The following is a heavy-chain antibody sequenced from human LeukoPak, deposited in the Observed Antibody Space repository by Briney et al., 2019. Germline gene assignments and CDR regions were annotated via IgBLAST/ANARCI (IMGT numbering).Heavy chain of an antibody. Sequence: PGGSLRLSCAASGFTFSGSAMHWVRHPSGKGLEWVGRIRSKANSYATAYAASVKGRFTISRDDSKNTAYLQMNSLKTEDTAVYYCTREYTAMDKYYYYYYMDVWGKGTTVTVSS. J-gene: IGHJ6*03. CDR3: TREYTAMDKYYYYYYMDV. V-gene: IGHV3-73*01. D-gene: IGHD5-18*01. CDR1: GFTFSGSA. CDR2: IRSKANSYAT.